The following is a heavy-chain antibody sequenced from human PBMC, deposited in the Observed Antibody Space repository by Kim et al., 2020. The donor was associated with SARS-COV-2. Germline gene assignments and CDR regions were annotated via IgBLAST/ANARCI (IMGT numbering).Heavy chain of an antibody. CDR3: ATFGSSYGSGTYFDY. J-gene: IGHJ4*02. D-gene: IGHD3-10*01. Sequence: SETLSLTCNVSGGSISTYYWNWIRQPPGKGLEWIGFVYYSGVTKYNPSLTNRLTISIDTSKNHFSLSLTSVTAADTAVYYCATFGSSYGSGTYFDYWGQG. CDR1: GGSISTYY. V-gene: IGHV4-59*08. CDR2: VYYSGVT.